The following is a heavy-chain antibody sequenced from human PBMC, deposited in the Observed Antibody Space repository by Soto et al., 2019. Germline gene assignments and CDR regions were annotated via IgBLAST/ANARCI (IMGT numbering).Heavy chain of an antibody. CDR1: GYTFTSYA. CDR2: IIPILGIA. CDR3: ANRNFDD. J-gene: IGHJ4*02. V-gene: IGHV1-69*04. Sequence: ASVKVSCKASGYTFTSYAMHWVRQAPGQGLEWMGRIIPILGIANYAQKFQGRVTITADKSTSTAYMELSSLRSEDTAVYYCANRNFDDWGQGTLVTVSS.